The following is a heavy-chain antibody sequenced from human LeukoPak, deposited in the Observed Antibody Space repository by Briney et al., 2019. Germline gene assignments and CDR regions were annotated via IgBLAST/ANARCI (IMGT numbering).Heavy chain of an antibody. Sequence: SETLSLTCTVSGYSISSGYYWGWIRQPPGKGLEWIGSINQSGGSSYYNPFLKSRVTISGDTSKNQFSLKLISATSADTAVYYCARVSSSFAYYYYAMDVWGQGTTVTVSS. D-gene: IGHD6-6*01. CDR1: GYSISSGYY. J-gene: IGHJ6*02. CDR2: INQSGGSS. CDR3: ARVSSSFAYYYYAMDV. V-gene: IGHV4-38-2*02.